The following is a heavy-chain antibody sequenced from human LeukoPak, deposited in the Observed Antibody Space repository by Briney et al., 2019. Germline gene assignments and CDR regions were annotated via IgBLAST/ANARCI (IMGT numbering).Heavy chain of an antibody. D-gene: IGHD3-22*01. J-gene: IGHJ3*02. CDR1: GFTFSSYE. V-gene: IGHV3-48*03. CDR2: IGSSGSPI. CDR3: AKDRLIMDSSGYYSSEAFDI. Sequence: QPGGSLRLSCAASGFTFSSYEMNWVRQAPGKGLEWVSYIGSSGSPIYYADSVKGRFTISRDNAKNSLYLQMNSLRAEDTAVYYCAKDRLIMDSSGYYSSEAFDIWGQGTMVTVSS.